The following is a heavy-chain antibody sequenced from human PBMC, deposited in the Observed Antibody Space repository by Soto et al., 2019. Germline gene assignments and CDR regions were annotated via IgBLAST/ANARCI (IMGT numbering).Heavy chain of an antibody. J-gene: IGHJ4*02. CDR1: GDSFSRKTAT. CDR3: ARDGNTTMDEYHFDY. V-gene: IGHV6-1*01. D-gene: IGHD5-18*01. CDR2: TYYRSKWYN. Sequence: PSQTLSLTCAISGDSFSRKTATWNWIRKSPSRGLEWLGRTYYRSKWYNDHAVSVKSRITFNPDTSKNQFSLQLNSVTPEDTAVYYCARDGNTTMDEYHFDYWGQGIQVTVSS.